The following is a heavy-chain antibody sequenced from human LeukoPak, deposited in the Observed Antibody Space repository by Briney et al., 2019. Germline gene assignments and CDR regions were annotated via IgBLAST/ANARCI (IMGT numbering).Heavy chain of an antibody. D-gene: IGHD3-10*01. J-gene: IGHJ3*02. CDR3: AKSNGYGLVDI. CDR1: GGSFSGYY. Sequence: QASETLSLTCAVYGGSFSGYYWSWIRQPPGKGLEWIGEINHSGSTYYSPSLKSRVTISLDTSRNQFSLKLTSVTAADTAVYYCAKSNGYGLVDIWGQGTMVTVSS. CDR2: INHSGST. V-gene: IGHV4-34*01.